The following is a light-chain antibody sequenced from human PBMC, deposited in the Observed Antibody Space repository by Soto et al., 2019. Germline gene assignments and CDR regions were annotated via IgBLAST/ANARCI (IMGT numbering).Light chain of an antibody. CDR3: QKYNSAPRT. J-gene: IGKJ1*01. Sequence: DVQMNQSPSSLSATVGDRVTITCRASQDIRNFLAWYQKKPGKAPRLLIYDASALQSGVPSRFSALGSGTDFTLTISSLQPDDVAVYYCQKYNSAPRTFGQGTKVAIK. V-gene: IGKV1-27*01. CDR1: QDIRNF. CDR2: DAS.